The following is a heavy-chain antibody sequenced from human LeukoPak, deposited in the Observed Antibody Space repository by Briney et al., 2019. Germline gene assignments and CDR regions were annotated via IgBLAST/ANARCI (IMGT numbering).Heavy chain of an antibody. Sequence: PGGSLRLSCAASGFTFSSYAMSWVRQAPGKGLEWVPAISGSGGSTYYADSVKGRFTISRDNSKNTLYLQMNSLRAEDTAVYYCAKVGYDFWSCYFDYWGQGTLVTVSS. CDR3: AKVGYDFWSCYFDY. CDR2: ISGSGGST. CDR1: GFTFSSYA. J-gene: IGHJ4*02. D-gene: IGHD3-3*01. V-gene: IGHV3-23*01.